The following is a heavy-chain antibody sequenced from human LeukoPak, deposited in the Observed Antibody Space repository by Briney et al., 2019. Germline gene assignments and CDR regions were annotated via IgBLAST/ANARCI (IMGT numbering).Heavy chain of an antibody. Sequence: GGSLRLSCATSGFTFSLYWMHWVRQAPGKGLVWVSHINSDGSSTSYADSVKGRFTISRDNAKNTLYLQMNSLRAEDTAVYYCARDPKLDSCSGGSCYVRWGLGALVTVSS. CDR1: GFTFSLYW. CDR3: ARDPKLDSCSGGSCYVR. D-gene: IGHD2-15*01. V-gene: IGHV3-74*01. CDR2: INSDGSST. J-gene: IGHJ4*02.